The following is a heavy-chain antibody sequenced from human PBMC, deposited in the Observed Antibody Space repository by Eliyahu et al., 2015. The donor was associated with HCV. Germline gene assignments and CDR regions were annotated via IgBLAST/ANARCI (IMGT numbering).Heavy chain of an antibody. CDR2: IKQDGSEK. CDR1: GFXXSSYW. CDR3: ARRDSSSWDDYFDY. D-gene: IGHD6-13*01. Sequence: EVQLVESGGGLVQPGGSLRLSCAASGFXXSSYWMSWVRQAPGKGLEWVANIKQDGSEKYYVDSVKGRFTISRDNAKNSLYLQMNSLRAEDTAVYYCARRDSSSWDDYFDYWGQGTLVTVSS. J-gene: IGHJ4*02. V-gene: IGHV3-7*01.